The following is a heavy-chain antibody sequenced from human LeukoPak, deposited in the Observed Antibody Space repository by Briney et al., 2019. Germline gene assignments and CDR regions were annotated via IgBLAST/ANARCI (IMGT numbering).Heavy chain of an antibody. CDR1: GGSFSGYY. CDR3: ARRQYGSDT. J-gene: IGHJ5*02. CDR2: INHSGST. V-gene: IGHV4-34*01. Sequence: SETLSLTCAVYGGSFSGYYWSWIRQPPGKGLEWIGEINHSGSTNYNPSLKSRVTISVDTSKNQFSLKLSSVTAADTAVYYCARRQYGSDTWGQGTLVTVSS. D-gene: IGHD6-25*01.